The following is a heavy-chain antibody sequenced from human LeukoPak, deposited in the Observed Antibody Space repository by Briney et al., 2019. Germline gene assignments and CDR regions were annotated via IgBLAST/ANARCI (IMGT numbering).Heavy chain of an antibody. CDR3: ARKDYFDY. CDR1: RYTFTGYY. CDR2: INPNSGGT. Sequence: EASVKVSCKASRYTFTGYYMHWVRQAPGRGLEWMGWINPNSGGTNYAQKFQGRVTMTRDTSISTAYMELSRLTSDDTAIYYCARKDYFDYWGQGTLVTVSS. J-gene: IGHJ4*02. V-gene: IGHV1-2*02.